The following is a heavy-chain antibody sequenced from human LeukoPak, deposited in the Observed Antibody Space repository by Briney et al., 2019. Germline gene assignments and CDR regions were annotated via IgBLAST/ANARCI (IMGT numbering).Heavy chain of an antibody. CDR2: INHSGST. D-gene: IGHD5-18*01. CDR1: GGSFSGYY. CDR3: ARMLPGYSYGWGYFDY. Sequence: SETLSLTCAVYGGSFSGYYWSWLRQPPGKGREWIGEINHSGSTNYNPSLKSRVTISVDTSKNQFSLKLSSVTAADTAVYYCARMLPGYSYGWGYFDYWGQGTLVTVSS. V-gene: IGHV4-34*01. J-gene: IGHJ4*02.